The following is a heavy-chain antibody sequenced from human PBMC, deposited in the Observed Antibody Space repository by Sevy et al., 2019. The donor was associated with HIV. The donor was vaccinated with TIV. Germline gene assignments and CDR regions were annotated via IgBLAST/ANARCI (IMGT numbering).Heavy chain of an antibody. Sequence: SETLSLTCSVSGGSIGSYYRAWVRQPPGKGLEWIGNIYYTGRVDYNHSLQSRVAMSVDTSKNQFSLALMSVTAADAAVYYCARSRFWYGYLDYWGQGALVTVSS. J-gene: IGHJ4*02. CDR1: GGSIGSYY. CDR2: IYYTGRV. D-gene: IGHD3-9*01. V-gene: IGHV4-59*13. CDR3: ARSRFWYGYLDY.